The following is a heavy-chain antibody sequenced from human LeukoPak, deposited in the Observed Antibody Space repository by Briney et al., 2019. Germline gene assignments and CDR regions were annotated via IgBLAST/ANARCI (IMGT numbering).Heavy chain of an antibody. J-gene: IGHJ4*02. D-gene: IGHD3-10*01. CDR2: IYHSGST. CDR1: GGSISSGGYS. V-gene: IGHV4-30-2*01. Sequence: SETLSLTCAVSGGSISSGGYSWSWIRQPPGKGLEWIGNIYHSGSTYYNPSLKSQVTISVDRSKKQFSLKLNSVTAADTAVYYCASGSGSYFDYWGQGTLVIVSS. CDR3: ASGSGSYFDY.